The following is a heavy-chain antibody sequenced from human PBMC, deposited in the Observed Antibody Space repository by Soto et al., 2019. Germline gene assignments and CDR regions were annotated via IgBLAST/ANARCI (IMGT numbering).Heavy chain of an antibody. CDR3: AQGLDRASLDF. D-gene: IGHD1-1*01. Sequence: EVQLLESGGTLVQPGGSLRLSCVASGFSFSTHTMNWVRQAPGKGLEWVSRVTADSDDISDADSIKGRFTISRDNSKNTLYLQMNILRVEATAIYYCAQGLDRASLDFWGQGALVTVST. J-gene: IGHJ4*02. CDR1: GFSFSTHT. V-gene: IGHV3-23*01. CDR2: VTADSDDI.